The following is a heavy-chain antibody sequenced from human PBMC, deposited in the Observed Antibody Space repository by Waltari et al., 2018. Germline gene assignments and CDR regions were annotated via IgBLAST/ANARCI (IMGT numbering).Heavy chain of an antibody. CDR3: ARVSRKTTATMVAAFDI. J-gene: IGHJ3*02. Sequence: EVQLVESGGGVVRPGGSLRLSCAASGFIFNNYGMRWVRQVPGKGLEWVSGIDWNGGRTGYADSVEGRFTISRDNAKDSLLLQMNTLRAEDTALYHCARVSRKTTATMVAAFDIWGQGTMVTVSS. D-gene: IGHD4-17*01. V-gene: IGHV3-20*01. CDR2: IDWNGGRT. CDR1: GFIFNNYG.